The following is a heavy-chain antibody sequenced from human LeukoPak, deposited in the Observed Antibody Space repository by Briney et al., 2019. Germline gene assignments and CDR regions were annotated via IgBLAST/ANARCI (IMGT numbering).Heavy chain of an antibody. CDR2: ISAYNGNT. Sequence: ASVKVSCKASGYTFTSYGISWVRQAPGQGLEWMGWISAYNGNTNYAQKFQGKVTMTRNTSISTAYMELSSLRSEDTAVYYCARRKGYSGQKYNWFDPWGQGTLVTVSS. CDR3: ARRKGYSGQKYNWFDP. CDR1: GYTFTSYG. J-gene: IGHJ5*02. V-gene: IGHV1-18*01. D-gene: IGHD1-26*01.